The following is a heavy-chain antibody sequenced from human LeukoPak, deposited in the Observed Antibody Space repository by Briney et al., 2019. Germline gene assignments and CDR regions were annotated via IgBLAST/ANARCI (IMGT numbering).Heavy chain of an antibody. CDR3: ATLYYGSGSYDRDY. D-gene: IGHD3-10*01. V-gene: IGHV4-31*03. CDR2: IYYSGST. CDR1: GGSISSGGYY. Sequence: SETLSLTCTVSGGSISSGGYYWSWIRQHPGKGLEWIGYIYYSGSTYYNPSLKSRVTISVDTSKNQFSLKLSSVTAADTAVYYCATLYYGSGSYDRDYWGQGTLVTVSS. J-gene: IGHJ4*02.